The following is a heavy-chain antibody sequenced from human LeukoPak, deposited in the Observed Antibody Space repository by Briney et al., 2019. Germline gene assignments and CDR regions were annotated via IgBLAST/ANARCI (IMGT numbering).Heavy chain of an antibody. CDR1: GGTFSSYA. Sequence: SVKVPCKASGGTFSSYAISWVRQAPGQGLEWMGRIIPILGIANYAQKFQGRVTITADKSTSTAYMELSSLRSEDTAVYYCARAPHSYYYYYMDVWGKGTTVTVSS. V-gene: IGHV1-69*04. J-gene: IGHJ6*03. CDR3: ARAPHSYYYYYMDV. CDR2: IIPILGIA.